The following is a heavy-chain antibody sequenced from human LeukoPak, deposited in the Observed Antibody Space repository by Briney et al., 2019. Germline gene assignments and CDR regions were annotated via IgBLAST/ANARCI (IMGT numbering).Heavy chain of an antibody. CDR2: IYNNGRT. Sequence: SQTLSVTCTVSGGSISSGDYYWSWIRQPPGKGLEWIGYIYNNGRTYYNPSLKSRVTISVDTSKNLFSLKVSSVTAADAAVYYCARGRSSSWSSFDYWGQGTLVTVSS. CDR1: GGSISSGDYY. D-gene: IGHD6-13*01. V-gene: IGHV4-30-4*01. J-gene: IGHJ4*02. CDR3: ARGRSSSWSSFDY.